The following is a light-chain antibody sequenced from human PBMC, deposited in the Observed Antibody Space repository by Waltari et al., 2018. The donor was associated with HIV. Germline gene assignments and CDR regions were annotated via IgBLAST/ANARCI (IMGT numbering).Light chain of an antibody. Sequence: QPVVTQPPSAYRTRGQTVTRSFSARTSNIASHTAYCVQHLPGTSPQLLIDMNDQRPSGVPYRISGSKSGTSASLAISGLRSEDEADYYCASWDDSLGGSWILGGGTTLTVL. V-gene: IGLV1-47*01. CDR2: MND. CDR3: ASWDDSLGGSWI. CDR1: TSNIASHT. J-gene: IGLJ2*01.